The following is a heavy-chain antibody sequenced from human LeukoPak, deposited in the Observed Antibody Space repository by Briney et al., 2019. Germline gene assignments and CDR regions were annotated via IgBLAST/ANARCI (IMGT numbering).Heavy chain of an antibody. Sequence: GGSLRLSCAASGFSVTNYGMSWVRQAPGKGLDWVSGISESGDYTHYVDSVKGRFTISRDNSKNTLFLQMNSLRAEDTAVYYCARSTDLFYFDYWGQGTLVTVSS. D-gene: IGHD3-3*01. CDR1: GFSVTNYG. J-gene: IGHJ4*02. V-gene: IGHV3-23*01. CDR3: ARSTDLFYFDY. CDR2: ISESGDYT.